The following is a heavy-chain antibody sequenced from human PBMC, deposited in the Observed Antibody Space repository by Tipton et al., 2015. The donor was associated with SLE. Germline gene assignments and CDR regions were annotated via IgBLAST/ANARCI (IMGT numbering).Heavy chain of an antibody. CDR1: GYTLSDYH. J-gene: IGHJ6*03. CDR2: INRDSGGT. Sequence: QVQLVQSGAEVKKPGASVEVSCKASGYTLSDYHLHWVRQAPGQGLEWMGWINRDSGGTTYAQKFQGRVSMTRDTSISTAYMQLSRLRPDDPAVYYCARDGDTVNYDGYYYMDVWGIGTAFAVSS. CDR3: ARDGDTVNYDGYYYMDV. D-gene: IGHD4-23*01. V-gene: IGHV1-2*02.